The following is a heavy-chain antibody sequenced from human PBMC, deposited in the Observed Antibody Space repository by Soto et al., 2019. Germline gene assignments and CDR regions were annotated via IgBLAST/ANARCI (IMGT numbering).Heavy chain of an antibody. J-gene: IGHJ5*02. CDR3: AREIVTAGGNNYFDP. CDR1: GGTVASSHW. V-gene: IGHV4-4*01. D-gene: IGHD2-21*02. Sequence: LSLTCGVSGGTVASSHWWSWVRQSPGGGLEWIGNVYHTGDTNFNPSLQSRVTISVDKSNNQFSLRLNSLTAADTAVYFCAREIVTAGGNNYFDPWGPGTLVTVSS. CDR2: VYHTGDT.